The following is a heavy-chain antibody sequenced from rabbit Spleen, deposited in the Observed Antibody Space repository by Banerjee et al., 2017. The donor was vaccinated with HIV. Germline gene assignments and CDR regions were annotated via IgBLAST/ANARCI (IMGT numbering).Heavy chain of an antibody. CDR3: ARDLVAVIGWNFNL. CDR1: GFSFSDRDV. Sequence: QEQLEESGGGLVKPEGSLTLTCKASGFSFSDRDVMCWVRQAPGKGLEWIACINTATAKAVYASWAKGRVTISKTSSTTVTLQMTSLTAADTATYFCARDLVAVIGWNFNLWGPGTLVTVS. D-gene: IGHD1-1*01. CDR2: INTATAKA. J-gene: IGHJ4*01. V-gene: IGHV1S45*01.